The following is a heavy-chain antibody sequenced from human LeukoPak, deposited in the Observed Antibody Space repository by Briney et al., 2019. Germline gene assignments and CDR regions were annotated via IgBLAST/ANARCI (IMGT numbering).Heavy chain of an antibody. CDR3: ARDSGWSTPPFDY. CDR1: GYTFTGYY. Sequence: ASVKVSCKASGYTFTGYYMHWVRQAPGQGLEWMGRINPSSGGTNYAQKFQGRVTMTRDTSISTAYMEPSRLRSDDTAVYYCARDSGWSTPPFDYWGQGTLVTVSS. V-gene: IGHV1-2*06. J-gene: IGHJ4*02. D-gene: IGHD6-19*01. CDR2: INPSSGGT.